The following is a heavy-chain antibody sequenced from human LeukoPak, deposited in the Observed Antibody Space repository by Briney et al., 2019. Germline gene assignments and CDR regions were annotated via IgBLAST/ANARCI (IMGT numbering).Heavy chain of an antibody. V-gene: IGHV3-11*01. J-gene: IGHJ4*02. CDR3: ARRAAAGRCCDY. CDR1: GFTFSDYY. D-gene: IGHD6-13*01. Sequence: GGSLRLSCAVSGFTFSDYYMSWIRQAPGKGLEWVSYISSGGSTISHADSVKGRFTISRDNAENSLYLQMNSLRAEDTAVYYCARRAAAGRCCDYWGEGTLCTVSS. CDR2: ISSGGSTI.